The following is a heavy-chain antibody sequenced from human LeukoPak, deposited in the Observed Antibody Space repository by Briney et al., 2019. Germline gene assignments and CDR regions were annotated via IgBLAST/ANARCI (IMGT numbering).Heavy chain of an antibody. CDR2: IKEDGSET. CDR1: GFQFNTYW. CDR3: ARDVGRFCTRGSCFSDA. Sequence: GGSLRLSCAGSGFQFNTYWISWIRQAPGKGLQWLGNIKEDGSETYYVGSLKGRLTISRDNAKNSSFLEKSSLGVEDTAVYYCARDVGRFCTRGSCFSDAWGQGTLVTVSS. D-gene: IGHD2-15*01. V-gene: IGHV3-7*05. J-gene: IGHJ5*02.